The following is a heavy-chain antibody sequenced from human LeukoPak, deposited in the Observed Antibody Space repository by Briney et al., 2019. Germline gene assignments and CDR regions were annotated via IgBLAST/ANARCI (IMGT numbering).Heavy chain of an antibody. Sequence: ASVKVSCKASGYTFTSYDINWVRQATGQGLEWMGWMNPDSGNTGYAQKFQGRVTMTRNTSISTTYMELSSLRSVDTAVYYCARGAAYGGIDYWGQGTLVTVSS. D-gene: IGHD4-17*01. CDR3: ARGAAYGGIDY. CDR2: MNPDSGNT. CDR1: GYTFTSYD. J-gene: IGHJ4*02. V-gene: IGHV1-8*01.